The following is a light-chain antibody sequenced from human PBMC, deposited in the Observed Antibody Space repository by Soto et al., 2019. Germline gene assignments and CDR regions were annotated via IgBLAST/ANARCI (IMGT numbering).Light chain of an antibody. CDR2: KVS. CDR3: QQYDSYPYT. J-gene: IGKJ2*01. V-gene: IGKV1-5*03. CDR1: QTISNW. Sequence: DIQMTQSPSTLSASVGDRVTITCRASQTISNWLALYQQKPGKAPNLLIYKVSTLHSGVPSKFSGGGSGTEFTLTITSLQPDDFATYYCQQYDSYPYTFGPGTKLDIK.